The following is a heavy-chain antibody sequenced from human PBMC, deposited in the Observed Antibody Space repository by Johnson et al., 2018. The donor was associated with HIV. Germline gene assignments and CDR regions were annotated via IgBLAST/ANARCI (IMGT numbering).Heavy chain of an antibody. CDR2: ISGGGGTS. D-gene: IGHD6-19*01. CDR1: GFTFGNSA. Sequence: VQPGGSLRLSCAASGFTFGNSAMAWIRQAPGKGLDWVSVISGGGGTSYYADSVKGRFAISRDNSKNTLYLQMNSLRAEDTAVYYCAKLGLLAVADDAFDIWGQGTMVTVSS. J-gene: IGHJ3*02. V-gene: IGHV3-23*01. CDR3: AKLGLLAVADDAFDI.